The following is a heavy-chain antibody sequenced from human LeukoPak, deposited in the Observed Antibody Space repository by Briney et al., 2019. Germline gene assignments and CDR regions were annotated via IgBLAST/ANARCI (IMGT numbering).Heavy chain of an antibody. D-gene: IGHD6-19*01. CDR2: IYTSGST. Sequence: SETLSLTCTVSGGSISSYYWSWIRQPAGKGLEWIGRIYTSGSTNYNPSLKSRVTMSVDTSKNQFSLKLTSVTAADTAVYYCARDLFHSGWYQEGYWGQGTLVTVSS. CDR1: GGSISSYY. J-gene: IGHJ4*02. V-gene: IGHV4-4*07. CDR3: ARDLFHSGWYQEGY.